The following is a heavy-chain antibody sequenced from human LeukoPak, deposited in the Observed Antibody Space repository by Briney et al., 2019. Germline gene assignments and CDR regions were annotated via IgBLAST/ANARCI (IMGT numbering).Heavy chain of an antibody. CDR2: IYYSGTT. CDR1: GGSIENYW. J-gene: IGHJ3*02. CDR3: ASLTTADAFDI. V-gene: IGHV4-4*07. Sequence: PSETLSLTCSVSGGSIENYWWSWVRQPAGGKGLEWIGRIYYSGTTVNNPSLKRRVTMSADMSKNQISLKVSSVTAADTAVYYCASLTTADAFDIWGQGTMVTVSS. D-gene: IGHD3-22*01.